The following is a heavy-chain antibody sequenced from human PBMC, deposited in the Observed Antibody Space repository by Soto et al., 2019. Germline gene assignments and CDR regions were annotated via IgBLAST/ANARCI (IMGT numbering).Heavy chain of an antibody. Sequence: QVQLQQWGAGLLKPSETLSLTCAVYGGSFSGYYWSWIRQPPGKGLEWIGEINHSGSTNYNPSLKSRVTIAVATSKNQFSLKLSSVTAADTAVYYCARVSKQWLVRYYYYGMDVWGQGTTVTVSS. J-gene: IGHJ6*02. CDR1: GGSFSGYY. CDR2: INHSGST. D-gene: IGHD6-19*01. CDR3: ARVSKQWLVRYYYYGMDV. V-gene: IGHV4-34*01.